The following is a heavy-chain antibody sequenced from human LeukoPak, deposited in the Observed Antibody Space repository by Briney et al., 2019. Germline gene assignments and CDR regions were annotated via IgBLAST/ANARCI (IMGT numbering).Heavy chain of an antibody. CDR1: GFTFSSYA. V-gene: IGHV3-23*01. D-gene: IGHD3-10*01. J-gene: IGHJ4*02. CDR3: AKDRMVRGIEIDY. CDR2: ISGSGGGT. Sequence: PGGSLGLSCAASGFTFSSYAMSWVRQAPGKGLEWVSAISGSGGGTYYADSVKGRFTISRDNSKNTLYLQMNSLRAEDTAVYYCAKDRMVRGIEIDYWGQGTLVTVSS.